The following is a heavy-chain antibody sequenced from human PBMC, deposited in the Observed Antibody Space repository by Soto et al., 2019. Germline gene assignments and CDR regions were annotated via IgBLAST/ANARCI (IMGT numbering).Heavy chain of an antibody. V-gene: IGHV1-46*01. D-gene: IGHD6-13*01. CDR3: ARERDGYSSSWYDPYYYGMDV. CDR2: INPSGGST. Sequence: ASVKVSCKASGYTFTSYYMHWVRQAPGQGLEWMGIINPSGGSTSYAQKFQGRVTMTRDTSTSTVYMELSSLRSEDTAVYYCARERDGYSSSWYDPYYYGMDVWGQGTTVTVSS. J-gene: IGHJ6*02. CDR1: GYTFTSYY.